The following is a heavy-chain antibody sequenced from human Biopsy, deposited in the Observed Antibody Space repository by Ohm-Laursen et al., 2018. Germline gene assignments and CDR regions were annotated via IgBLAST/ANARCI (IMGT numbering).Heavy chain of an antibody. CDR2: IYYSGGT. Sequence: SDTLSLTCSVSGGSMNGYEWSWIRLAPGKGLEWIGYIYYSGGTKYNPSLASRVTFSVDMSKSQFSLKLYSVTAADTAVYYCARVEAGTYDALDIWGQGTLVAVSA. J-gene: IGHJ3*02. CDR3: ARVEAGTYDALDI. V-gene: IGHV4-59*07. CDR1: GGSMNGYE. D-gene: IGHD1-26*01.